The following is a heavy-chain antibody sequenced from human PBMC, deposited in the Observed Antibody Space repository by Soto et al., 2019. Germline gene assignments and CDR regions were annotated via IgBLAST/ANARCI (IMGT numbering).Heavy chain of an antibody. V-gene: IGHV3-53*01. CDR1: GVTVSSTN. Sequence: GGSLTLSCAASGVTVSSTNMNWVCQPPGKGLEWDSVTTSGCRTSYADYATRRITIYRDNYKSTVYLHMNSPRDEDTAVAYYERDVDNYYCAMDDWGQGTTVTVSS. D-gene: IGHD5-12*01. CDR3: ERDVDNYYCAMDD. J-gene: IGHJ6*02. CDR2: TTSGCRT.